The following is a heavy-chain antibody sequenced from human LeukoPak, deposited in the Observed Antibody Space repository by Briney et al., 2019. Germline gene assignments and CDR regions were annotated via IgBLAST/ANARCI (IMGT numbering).Heavy chain of an antibody. D-gene: IGHD3-16*01. CDR2: IYDSGST. V-gene: IGHV4-39*01. J-gene: IGHJ5*02. CDR1: GGSLRSSYYY. Sequence: SETLSLTCTVSGGSLRSSYYYWGWIRQRPGTGLEWVGSIYDSGSTYYNPSLKSRVTISVDTSKNQFSLKLSSVTAADTAVYYCARLGGGGYATWFDPWGQGTLVTVSS. CDR3: ARLGGGGYATWFDP.